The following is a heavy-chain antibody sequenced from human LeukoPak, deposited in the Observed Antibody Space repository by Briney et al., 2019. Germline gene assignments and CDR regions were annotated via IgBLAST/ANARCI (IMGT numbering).Heavy chain of an antibody. CDR3: AELGITMIGGV. J-gene: IGHJ6*04. CDR2: IKQDGSER. V-gene: IGHV3-7*01. Sequence: GGSLRLSCAASGFTFSNYWMSWVRQAPGKGLEWVANIKQDGSERYYVDSVKGRFTISRDNAKNSLYLQMNSLRAEDTAVYYCAELGITMIGGVWGKGTTVTISS. D-gene: IGHD3-10*02. CDR1: GFTFSNYW.